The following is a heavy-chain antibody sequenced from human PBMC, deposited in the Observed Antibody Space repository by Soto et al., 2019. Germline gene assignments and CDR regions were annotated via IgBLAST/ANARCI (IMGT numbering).Heavy chain of an antibody. J-gene: IGHJ3*02. CDR1: GFTFSGST. D-gene: IGHD2-21*02. CDR3: TTLQFQEASPTVTPPDDAFDI. CDR2: IRSKANSDET. V-gene: IGHV3-73*01. Sequence: EVQLVESGGGLVQPGGSLKLSCAGSGFTFSGSTMHWVRQASGKGLEWVGRIRSKANSDETAYAASVKGRFTISRDDSKNTAYLQMNSQKTAFTAVYYCTTLQFQEASPTVTPPDDAFDIWGQGTMVTVSS.